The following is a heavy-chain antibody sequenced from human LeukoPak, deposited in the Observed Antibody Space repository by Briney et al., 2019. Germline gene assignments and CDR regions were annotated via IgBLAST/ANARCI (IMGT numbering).Heavy chain of an antibody. CDR1: GYTFTSYD. CDR3: ARNVEAIKYDRYYYYMDV. V-gene: IGHV1-8*01. J-gene: IGHJ6*03. D-gene: IGHD1-1*01. CDR2: MDPNSGNT. Sequence: ASVKVSCKASGYTFTSYDINWVRQATGQGLEWMGWMDPNSGNTGYAQKFQGRVTMTRNTSISTAYMELSSLRSEDTAVYYCARNVEAIKYDRYYYYMDVWGKGTTVTVSS.